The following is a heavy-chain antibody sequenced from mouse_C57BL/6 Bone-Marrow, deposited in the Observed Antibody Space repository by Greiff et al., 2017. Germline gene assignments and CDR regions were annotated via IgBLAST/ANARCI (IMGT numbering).Heavy chain of an antibody. V-gene: IGHV1-64*01. CDR3: ARKAHYYGSSYFDY. CDR1: GYTFTSYW. CDR2: IHPNSGST. Sequence: QVQLQQPGAELVKPGASVKLSCKASGYTFTSYWMHWVKQRPGQGPEWIGMIHPNSGSTNYNEKFKSKATLTVDKSSSTAYMQLSSLTSEDSAVYYCARKAHYYGSSYFDYWGQGTTLTVSS. J-gene: IGHJ2*01. D-gene: IGHD1-1*01.